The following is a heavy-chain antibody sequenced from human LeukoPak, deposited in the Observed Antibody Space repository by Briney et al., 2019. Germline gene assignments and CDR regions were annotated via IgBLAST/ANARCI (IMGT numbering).Heavy chain of an antibody. V-gene: IGHV4-39*07. CDR2: IYYSGST. CDR1: GGSISSSSYY. D-gene: IGHD1-26*01. CDR3: ARDLGIVGAHDAFDI. Sequence: SGTLSLTCVVSGGSISSSSYYWGWIRQPPGKGLEWIGSIYYSGSTYYNPSLKSRVTISVDTSKNQFSLKLSSVTAADTAVYYCARDLGIVGAHDAFDIWGQGTMVTVSS. J-gene: IGHJ3*02.